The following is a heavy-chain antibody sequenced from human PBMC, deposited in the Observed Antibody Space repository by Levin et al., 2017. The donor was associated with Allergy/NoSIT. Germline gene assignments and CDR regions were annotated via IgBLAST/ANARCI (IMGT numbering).Heavy chain of an antibody. V-gene: IGHV4-34*01. CDR1: GGSFSNYY. J-gene: IGHJ6*02. CDR2: INHSGST. D-gene: IGHD2-2*02. CDR3: ARGGRYCSSVSCYRGYYYYYGVDV. Sequence: SETLSLTCAVYGGSFSNYYWSWIRQPPGKGLEWIGEINHSGSTNCNPSLKSRVTISVDTSNDQFSLELSSVTAADTAVYYCARGGRYCSSVSCYRGYYYYYGVDVWGQGTTVTVSS.